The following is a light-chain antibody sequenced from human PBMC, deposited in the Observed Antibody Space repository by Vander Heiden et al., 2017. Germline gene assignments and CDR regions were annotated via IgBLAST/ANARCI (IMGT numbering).Light chain of an antibody. J-gene: IGKJ2*01. Sequence: EIVMTQSPATLSVSPGERATLSCRASQSVSSNLAWYQQKPGQAPRLLIYGASIRVTGIPARFSGSRYGKYFTLTSSIPQSEHFAVYYCQQYNNWPASTFGQGTKLEIK. CDR1: QSVSSN. CDR3: QQYNNWPAST. CDR2: GAS. V-gene: IGKV3D-15*03.